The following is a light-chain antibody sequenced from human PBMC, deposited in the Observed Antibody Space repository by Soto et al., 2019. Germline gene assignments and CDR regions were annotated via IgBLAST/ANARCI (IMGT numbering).Light chain of an antibody. CDR1: QSVWSY. J-gene: IGKJ3*01. V-gene: IGKV3-11*01. Sequence: EIVLTQSPATLSLSPGERATLSCRASQSVWSYLAWYQQRPGQAPRLAIYDVSNRASGIPARFSGSGSGTDFTLTISSLEPEDFAIYYCQQRYKWPITFGSGTKVDIK. CDR2: DVS. CDR3: QQRYKWPIT.